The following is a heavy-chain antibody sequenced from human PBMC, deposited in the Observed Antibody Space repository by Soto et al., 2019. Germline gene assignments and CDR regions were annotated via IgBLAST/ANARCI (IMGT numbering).Heavy chain of an antibody. CDR2: ISAYNGNR. CDR1: GYAFTTYG. J-gene: IGHJ4*02. D-gene: IGHD2-15*01. CDR3: AREGLLGY. Sequence: QVRLVQSGAEVRQPGASVKVSCTASGYAFTTYGFSWVRQAPGQGLEWMGWISAYNGNRNYAQKFQGRVTRTTDTSTSTAYMELRNLRSDDTAIYYCAREGLLGYWGQGTLVTVSS. V-gene: IGHV1-18*01.